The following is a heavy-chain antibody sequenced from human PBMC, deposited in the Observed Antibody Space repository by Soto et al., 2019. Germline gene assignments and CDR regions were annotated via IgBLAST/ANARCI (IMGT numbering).Heavy chain of an antibody. CDR3: ARDLNMVVVGGYYYMDG. J-gene: IGHJ6*03. V-gene: IGHV1-18*01. D-gene: IGHD2-15*01. CDR1: GYTFTSYG. Sequence: ASVKVSCKASGYTFTSYGISWVRQAPGQGLEWMGWISAYNGNTNYAQKLQGRVTMTTDTSTSTAYMELRSLRSDDTAVYYCARDLNMVVVGGYYYMDGWGKGTRFTVSS. CDR2: ISAYNGNT.